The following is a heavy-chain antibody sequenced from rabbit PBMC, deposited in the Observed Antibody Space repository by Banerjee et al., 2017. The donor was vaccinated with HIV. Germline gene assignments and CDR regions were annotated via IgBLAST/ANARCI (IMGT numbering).Heavy chain of an antibody. D-gene: IGHD4-1*01. V-gene: IGHV1S40*01. CDR3: ARDLAGVTGWNFGL. CDR2: IYAGSSGST. J-gene: IGHJ4*01. CDR1: GLDFSSSYW. Sequence: QSLEESGGDLVKPGASLTLTCTASGLDFSSSYWICWVRQAPGKGLEWIACIYAGSSGSTVYATWAKGRFTISKASWTTVTLQMTSLTAADTATYFCARDLAGVTGWNFGLWGPGTLVTVS.